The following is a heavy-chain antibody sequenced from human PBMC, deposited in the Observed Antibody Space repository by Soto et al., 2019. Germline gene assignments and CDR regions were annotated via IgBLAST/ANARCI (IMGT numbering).Heavy chain of an antibody. D-gene: IGHD2-15*01. CDR2: INPNSGGT. CDR1: GYTFTGYY. J-gene: IGHJ4*02. Sequence: ASVKVSCKASGYTFTGYYMHWVRQAPGQGLEWMGWINPNSGGTNYAQKFQGRVTMTRDTSISTAYMELSRLRSDDTAVYYCARPPMRYCSGGSCYLGRYYFDYWGQGTMVTVYS. V-gene: IGHV1-2*02. CDR3: ARPPMRYCSGGSCYLGRYYFDY.